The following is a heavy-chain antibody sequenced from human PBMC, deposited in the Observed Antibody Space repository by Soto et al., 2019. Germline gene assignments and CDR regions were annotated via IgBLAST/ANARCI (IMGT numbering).Heavy chain of an antibody. J-gene: IGHJ5*02. V-gene: IGHV3-9*01. Sequence: GGSLRLSCAASGFTFDDYAMHWVRQAPGKGLEWVSGISWNSGSIGYADSVKGRFTISRDNAKNSLYLQMNSLRAEDTALYYCAKEGAVAGTSSGWFDPWGQGTLVTVSS. CDR2: ISWNSGSI. D-gene: IGHD6-19*01. CDR3: AKEGAVAGTSSGWFDP. CDR1: GFTFDDYA.